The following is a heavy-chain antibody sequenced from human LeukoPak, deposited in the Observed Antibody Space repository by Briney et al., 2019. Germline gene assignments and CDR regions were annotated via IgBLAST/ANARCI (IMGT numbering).Heavy chain of an antibody. CDR2: IIPIFGTA. V-gene: IGHV1-69*01. D-gene: IGHD6-6*01. CDR1: GGTFSSYA. Sequence: ASVKVSCKASGGTFSSYAISWVRQAPGQGLEWMGGIIPIFGTANYAQKFQGRVTITADESTSTAYMELSSLRSEDTAVCYCARLREEQLVYDYWGQGTLVTVSS. CDR3: ARLREEQLVYDY. J-gene: IGHJ4*02.